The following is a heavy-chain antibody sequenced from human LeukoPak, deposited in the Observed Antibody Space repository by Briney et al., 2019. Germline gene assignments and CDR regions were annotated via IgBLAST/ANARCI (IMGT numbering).Heavy chain of an antibody. Sequence: GASVKVSCKASGGTFSSYAISWVRQAPGQGLEWMGRIIPILGIANYAQKFQGRVTITADKSTSTAYMELSSLRSEDTAVYYCARPTIAVAGFVGQRYYYYGMDVWGQGTTVTVSS. D-gene: IGHD6-19*01. CDR2: IIPILGIA. CDR1: GGTFSSYA. CDR3: ARPTIAVAGFVGQRYYYYGMDV. V-gene: IGHV1-69*04. J-gene: IGHJ6*02.